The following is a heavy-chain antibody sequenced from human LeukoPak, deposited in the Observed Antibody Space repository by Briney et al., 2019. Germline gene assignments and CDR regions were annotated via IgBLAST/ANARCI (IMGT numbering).Heavy chain of an antibody. CDR3: ARGMMTTDDY. Sequence: GGSLGLSCAASGFTFSSYSMNWVRQAPGKGLEWVSYISSSSSTIYYADSVKGRFTISRDNAKNSLYLQMNSLRAEDTAVYYCARGMMTTDDYWGQGTLVTVSS. D-gene: IGHD4-17*01. CDR2: ISSSSSTI. V-gene: IGHV3-48*01. J-gene: IGHJ4*02. CDR1: GFTFSSYS.